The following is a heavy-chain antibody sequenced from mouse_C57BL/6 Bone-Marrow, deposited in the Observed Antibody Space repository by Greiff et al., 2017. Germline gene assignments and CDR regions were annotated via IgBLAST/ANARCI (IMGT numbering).Heavy chain of an antibody. CDR2: IDPSDSET. D-gene: IGHD1-1*01. CDR3: AREGFTTVVAPFAY. J-gene: IGHJ3*01. CDR1: GYTFTSYW. Sequence: VQLQQSGAELVRPGSSVKLSCKASGYTFTSYWMHWVKQRPIQGLEWIGNIDPSDSETHYNQKFKDKATLTVDKSSSTAYMQLSSLTSEDSAVYYCAREGFTTVVAPFAYWGQGTLVTVSA. V-gene: IGHV1-52*01.